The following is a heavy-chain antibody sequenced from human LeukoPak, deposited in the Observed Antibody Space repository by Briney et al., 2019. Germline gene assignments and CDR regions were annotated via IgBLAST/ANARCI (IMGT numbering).Heavy chain of an antibody. V-gene: IGHV3-53*01. Sequence: PGGSETLCSAASGFDVSRSSSNRVSQAPGKGLEWVSVIYSGGSTYYADSVKGGFTISRDISKNTLYLEINSLRAEDTALYYCARGGWGTYDPTNLHLWG. D-gene: IGHD6-19*01. J-gene: IGHJ1*01. CDR2: IYSGGST. CDR3: ARGGWGTYDPTNLHL. CDR1: GFDVSRSS.